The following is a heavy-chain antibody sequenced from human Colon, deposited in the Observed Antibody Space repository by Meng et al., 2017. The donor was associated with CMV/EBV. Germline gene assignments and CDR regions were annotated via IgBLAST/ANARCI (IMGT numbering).Heavy chain of an antibody. CDR1: GFNFRSSA. V-gene: IGHV3-23*01. D-gene: IGHD2-2*01. CDR2: INGVGDTT. CDR3: ARGGCTSTNCHPHH. J-gene: IGHJ5*02. Sequence: GGSLRLSCEVSGFNFRSSAMSWVRQAPGKGLEWVSGINGVGDTTYYADSVKGRFTISRDNARNSLFLQMNNLRVEDTAFYYCARGGCTSTNCHPHHWGQGTLVTVSS.